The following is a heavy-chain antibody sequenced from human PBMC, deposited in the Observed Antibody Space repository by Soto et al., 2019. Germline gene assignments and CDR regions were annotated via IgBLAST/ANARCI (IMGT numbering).Heavy chain of an antibody. CDR2: ISSSSSYI. Sequence: EVQLVESGGGLVKPGGSLRLSCAASGFTFSSYSMNWVRQAPGKGLEWVSSISSSSSYIYYADSVKGRFTISRDNAKNSLYLQMNSMRDEDTAVYSFARDVVHSSSPTFDPWGQGTLVTVSS. J-gene: IGHJ5*02. CDR1: GFTFSSYS. CDR3: ARDVVHSSSPTFDP. V-gene: IGHV3-21*01. D-gene: IGHD6-13*01.